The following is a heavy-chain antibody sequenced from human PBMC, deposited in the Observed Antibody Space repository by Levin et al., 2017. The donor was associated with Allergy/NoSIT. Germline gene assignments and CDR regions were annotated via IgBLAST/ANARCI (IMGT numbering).Heavy chain of an antibody. CDR2: ISDSGST. D-gene: IGHD1-1*01. J-gene: IGHJ4*02. CDR1: DDSIGSSPYF. Sequence: SETLSLTCTVSDDSIGSSPYFWGWIRQPPGKGLEWIGSISDSGSTSYSLSLKSRVTISTDTSKNQLSLRLTSVTAADTALYYCARGTRTGTKRIDYWGQGTLVTVSS. CDR3: ARGTRTGTKRIDY. V-gene: IGHV4-39*07.